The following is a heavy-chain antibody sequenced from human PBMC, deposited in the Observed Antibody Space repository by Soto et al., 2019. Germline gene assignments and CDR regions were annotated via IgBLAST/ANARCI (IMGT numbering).Heavy chain of an antibody. J-gene: IGHJ6*02. CDR2: IIPIFGTA. V-gene: IGHV1-69*13. D-gene: IGHD2-2*01. CDR3: AREAYLNYGMDV. CDR1: GYTFTSYG. Sequence: SVKVFCKASGYTFTSYGTSWVRQAPGQGLEWMGGIIPIFGTANYAQKFQGRVTITADESTSTAYMELSSLRSEDAAVYYCAREAYLNYGMDVWGQGTTVTVSS.